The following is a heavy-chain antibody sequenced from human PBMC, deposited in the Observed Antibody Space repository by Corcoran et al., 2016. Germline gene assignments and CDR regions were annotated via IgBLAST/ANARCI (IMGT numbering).Heavy chain of an antibody. J-gene: IGHJ6*02. CDR2: IRSKANSYAT. CDR3: TRSDYYGMDV. V-gene: IGHV3-73*01. CDR1: GFIFSSYG. Sequence: VQLVESGGGVVQPGKSLRLSCVASGFIFSSYGMHWVRQAPGKGLEWVGRIRSKANSYATAYAASVKGRFTISRDDSKNTAYLQMNSLKTEDTAVYYCTRSDYYGMDVWGQGTTVTVSS.